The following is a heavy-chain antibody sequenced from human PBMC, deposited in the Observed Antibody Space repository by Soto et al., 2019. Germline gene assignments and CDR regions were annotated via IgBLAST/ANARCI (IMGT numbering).Heavy chain of an antibody. J-gene: IGHJ5*02. CDR3: ARGVPAAGTDWFDP. CDR2: VSSTGST. V-gene: IGHV4-4*07. Sequence: PSETLSLTCTVSGGSISNYYWNWIRQPADKRLEWIGRVSSTGSTYYNPSLKSQVTISVDTSKNQVSLNLTSVTAADSAKYYCARGVPAAGTDWFDPWGQGTLVTVSS. CDR1: GGSISNYY. D-gene: IGHD6-13*01.